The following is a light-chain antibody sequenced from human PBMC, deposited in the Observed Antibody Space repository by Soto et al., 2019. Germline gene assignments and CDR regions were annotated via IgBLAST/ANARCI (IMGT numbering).Light chain of an antibody. V-gene: IGLV2-14*01. CDR3: ASYTTDTTRL. Sequence: QSALTQPASVSGTPGQSITITCTGSNNDVGRYSYVSWYQQYPGKTPKLIIYEVRLRPSGISDRFSGSKSGITASLTISGLQPEDEADYYRASYTTDTTRLFGTGTKVTVL. CDR2: EVR. CDR1: NNDVGRYSY. J-gene: IGLJ1*01.